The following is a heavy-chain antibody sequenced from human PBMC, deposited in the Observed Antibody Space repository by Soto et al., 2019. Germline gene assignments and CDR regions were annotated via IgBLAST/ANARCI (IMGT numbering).Heavy chain of an antibody. J-gene: IGHJ4*02. CDR2: IIPIFGTA. V-gene: IGHV1-69*13. Sequence: ASVKVCCTACGGTFSSYAISWVRQAPGQGLEWMGGIIPIFGTANYAQKFQGRVTITADESTSTAYMELSSVTAADTAVYYCARLPYDVWSGYPGPFDYWGQGSLVTVTS. CDR1: GGTFSSYA. D-gene: IGHD3-3*01. CDR3: ARLPYDVWSGYPGPFDY.